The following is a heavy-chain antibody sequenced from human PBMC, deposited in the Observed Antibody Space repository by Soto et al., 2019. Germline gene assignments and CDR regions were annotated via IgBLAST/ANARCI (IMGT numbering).Heavy chain of an antibody. CDR3: AKDRRPQWLVRWYFDY. D-gene: IGHD6-19*01. CDR1: GXTFSSYS. Sequence: PXGSLRLSCAASGXTFSSYSMSWVRQAPGKGLEWVSAISGSGGSTYYADSVKGRFTISRENSKNTLYLQMNSLRAEDTAVYYCAKDRRPQWLVRWYFDYWGQGTLGTVSS. V-gene: IGHV3-23*01. J-gene: IGHJ4*02. CDR2: ISGSGGST.